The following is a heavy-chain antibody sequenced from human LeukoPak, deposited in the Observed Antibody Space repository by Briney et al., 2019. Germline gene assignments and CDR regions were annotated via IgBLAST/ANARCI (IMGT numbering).Heavy chain of an antibody. D-gene: IGHD3-16*01. J-gene: IGHJ4*02. V-gene: IGHV1-2*02. Sequence: ASVKVSCKASGYTFTGYYMHWVRQAPGQGIEWMGWINPNSGGTNYAQKFQGRVTMTRDTSISTAYMELSRLRSDDTAVYYCATEYVRTHYFDWWGQGTLVTVSS. CDR2: INPNSGGT. CDR1: GYTFTGYY. CDR3: ATEYVRTHYFDW.